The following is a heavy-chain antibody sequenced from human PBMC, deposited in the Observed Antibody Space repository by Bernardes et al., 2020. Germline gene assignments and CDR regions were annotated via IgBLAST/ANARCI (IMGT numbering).Heavy chain of an antibody. CDR3: ARGVGSSWYPDAFDI. V-gene: IGHV3-21*01. J-gene: IGHJ3*02. CDR1: GFTFSSYS. CDR2: ISSSSRYL. Sequence: GGSLRLSCAASGFTFSSYSMNWVRQAPGKGLEWVSSISSSSRYLYYADSVKGRFTISRDNAKNSLYLQMNSLRAEDTAVYYCARGVGSSWYPDAFDIWGQGTMVTGSS. D-gene: IGHD6-13*01.